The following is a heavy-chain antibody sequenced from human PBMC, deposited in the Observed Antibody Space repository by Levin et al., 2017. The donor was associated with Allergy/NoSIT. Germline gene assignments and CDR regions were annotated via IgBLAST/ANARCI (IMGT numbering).Heavy chain of an antibody. CDR2: IGTAGDT. D-gene: IGHD3-22*01. V-gene: IGHV3-13*01. Sequence: LSLPCAASGFPFRSYDMHWVRQATGKGLEWVSAIGTAGDTYYPGSVKGRFTISRENAKNSLYLQMNSLRAGDTAVYYCARDYRYDSSGYYYYYGMDVWGQGTTVTVSS. CDR1: GFPFRSYD. J-gene: IGHJ6*02. CDR3: ARDYRYDSSGYYYYYGMDV.